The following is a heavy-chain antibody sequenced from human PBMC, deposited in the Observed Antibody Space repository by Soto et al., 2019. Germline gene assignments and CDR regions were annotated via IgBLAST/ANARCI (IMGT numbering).Heavy chain of an antibody. V-gene: IGHV1-8*01. Sequence: ASVKVSCKASGYTFTSYDINWVRQATGQGLEWMGWMNPNSGNTDYAQKFQGSVTMTRNTSITTAYMELSILRSEDTAVYYCASARRMTTTYYWGQGTLVTVSS. CDR2: MNPNSGNT. CDR3: ASARRMTTTYY. CDR1: GYTFTSYD. D-gene: IGHD4-17*01. J-gene: IGHJ4*02.